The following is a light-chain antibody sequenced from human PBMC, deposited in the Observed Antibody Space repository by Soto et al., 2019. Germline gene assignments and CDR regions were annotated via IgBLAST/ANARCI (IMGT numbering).Light chain of an antibody. CDR1: QSISTY. J-gene: IGKJ1*01. CDR3: QHSYSSPPWT. V-gene: IGKV1-39*01. Sequence: DIQLTQAPSFLSASVGDRVTISCRASQSISTYLNWYQQKPGTAPRLLIYRASTVKTGVPPRFSGSGSGRDFTLTISSLRPDDIATYFCQHSYSSPPWTFGPGTKVDI. CDR2: RAS.